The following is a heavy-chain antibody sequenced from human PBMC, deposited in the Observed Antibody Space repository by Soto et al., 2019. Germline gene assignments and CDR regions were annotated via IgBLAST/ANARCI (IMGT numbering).Heavy chain of an antibody. D-gene: IGHD3-22*01. J-gene: IGHJ3*02. CDR1: GGSISSYY. V-gene: IGHV4-59*08. CDR3: ARRYYDSSGYYPTLDAFDI. Sequence: QAQLQESGPGLVKPSETLSLTCTVSGGSISSYYWSWIRQPPGKGLEWIGYIYYSGSTNYNPSLKSRVTISVDTSKNQFSLKLSSVTAADTAVYYCARRYYDSSGYYPTLDAFDIWGQGTMVTVSS. CDR2: IYYSGST.